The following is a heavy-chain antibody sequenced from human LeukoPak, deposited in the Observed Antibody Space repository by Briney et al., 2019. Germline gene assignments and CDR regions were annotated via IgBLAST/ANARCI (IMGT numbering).Heavy chain of an antibody. J-gene: IGHJ4*02. D-gene: IGHD4-17*01. V-gene: IGHV4-4*07. CDR3: ARGASTAHFDY. Sequence: SETLSLTCTVSGGSITNYYWSWIRQSAGKGLEWIGRIYSSGSTNYKPSLKSRVIISLDKSKNQFSLKLSSVTAADTAVYFCARGASTAHFDYWGQGTLVTVST. CDR2: IYSSGST. CDR1: GGSITNYY.